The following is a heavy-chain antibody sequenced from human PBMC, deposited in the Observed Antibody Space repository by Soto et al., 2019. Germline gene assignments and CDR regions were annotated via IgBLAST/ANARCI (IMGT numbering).Heavy chain of an antibody. D-gene: IGHD2-2*01. CDR2: INHSGST. V-gene: IGHV4-34*01. J-gene: IGHJ6*03. CDR3: ARGGTSYYYYNMDV. CDR1: GRYFSVSY. Sequence: SHSLSLTPNIYGRYFSVSYWSRFRQPPGKGLEWIGEINHSGSTNYNPSLKSRVTILVDTSKNQFSLKLSSVTAADTAVYYCARGGTSYYYYNMDVWGKGTT.